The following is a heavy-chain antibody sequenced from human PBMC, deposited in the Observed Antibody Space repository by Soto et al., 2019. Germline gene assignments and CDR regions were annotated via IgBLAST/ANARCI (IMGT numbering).Heavy chain of an antibody. CDR3: AKLGDAVSGYFDF. J-gene: IGHJ5*01. D-gene: IGHD3-3*01. Sequence: GGSLRLSCAASGFTFSSYAIHWVRQAPGKGLEWVADVSFDGSHKTYAVPVRGRFTISRDNSKKTVYLQMNSLRAEDTALYYCAKLGDAVSGYFDFWGQGTQVTSPQ. CDR2: VSFDGSHK. CDR1: GFTFSSYA. V-gene: IGHV3-30*18.